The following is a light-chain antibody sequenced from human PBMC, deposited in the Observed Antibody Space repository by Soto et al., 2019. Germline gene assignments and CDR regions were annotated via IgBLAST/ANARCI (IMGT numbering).Light chain of an antibody. V-gene: IGLV2-8*01. J-gene: IGLJ3*02. CDR1: SSDVGGYNY. Sequence: QSVLTQPPSASGSPGQSVTISCTGTSSDVGGYNYVSWYQQHPGKAPKFMLYEVSKRPSGVPDRFSGSKSGNTASLTVSGLQAEDEADYYCSSYAGSNNEVFGGGTK. CDR2: EVS. CDR3: SSYAGSNNEV.